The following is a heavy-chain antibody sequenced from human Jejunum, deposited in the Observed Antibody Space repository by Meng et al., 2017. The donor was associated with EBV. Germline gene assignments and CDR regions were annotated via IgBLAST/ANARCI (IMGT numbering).Heavy chain of an antibody. Sequence: EVQLVEPGGALVQPGGSLRLSCAASGFTFSSYWMHWVRQAPGQGLVWVSRTNEDGRITNYADSVKGRFTISRDNTKNTLYLQMNSLRAEDTAVYFCSRDLAGSDDDWGQGTLVTVSS. D-gene: IGHD6-25*01. CDR1: GFTFSSYW. J-gene: IGHJ4*02. V-gene: IGHV3-74*01. CDR2: TNEDGRIT. CDR3: SRDLAGSDDD.